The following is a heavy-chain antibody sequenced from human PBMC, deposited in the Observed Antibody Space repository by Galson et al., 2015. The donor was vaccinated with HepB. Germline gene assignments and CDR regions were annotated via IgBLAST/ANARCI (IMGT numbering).Heavy chain of an antibody. CDR1: GFTISSYW. J-gene: IGHJ6*02. D-gene: IGHD6-13*01. Sequence: SLRLSCAASGFTISSYWMHWVRQAPGKGLVWVSRINSDGSSTSYADSVKGRFTISRDNAKNTLYLQMNSLRAEDTAVYYCARVLVGSSSLGNYGMDVWGQGTTVTVSS. CDR3: ARVLVGSSSLGNYGMDV. V-gene: IGHV3-74*01. CDR2: INSDGSST.